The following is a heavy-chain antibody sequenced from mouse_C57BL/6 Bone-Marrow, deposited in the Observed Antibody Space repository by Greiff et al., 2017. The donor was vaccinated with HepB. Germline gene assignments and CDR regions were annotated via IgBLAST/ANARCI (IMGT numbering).Heavy chain of an antibody. CDR1: GFSLTSYG. J-gene: IGHJ3*01. CDR3: ALRRGGFAY. Sequence: QVQLQQSGPGLVAPSQSLSITCTVSGFSLTSYGVDWVRQSPGKGLEWLGVIWGVGSTNYNSALKSRLSISKDNSKSQVFLKMNSLQTDDTAMYYGALRRGGFAYWGQGTLVTVSA. CDR2: IWGVGST. V-gene: IGHV2-6*01. D-gene: IGHD3-2*02.